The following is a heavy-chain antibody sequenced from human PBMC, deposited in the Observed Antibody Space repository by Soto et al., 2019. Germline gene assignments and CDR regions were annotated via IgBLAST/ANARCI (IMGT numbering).Heavy chain of an antibody. V-gene: IGHV4-61*08. CDR2: IYYSGST. D-gene: IGHD3-10*01. CDR3: ARRYGSAFDI. CDR1: RCSIRSRDSY. Sequence: SATLSLTSTLDRCSIRSRDSYLSWIRQPPGKGLEFIGYIYYSGSTNYNPSLKSRVTISVDTSKNHFSLKLSSVTAADTAVYYCARRYGSAFDIWGQGTMVT. J-gene: IGHJ3*02.